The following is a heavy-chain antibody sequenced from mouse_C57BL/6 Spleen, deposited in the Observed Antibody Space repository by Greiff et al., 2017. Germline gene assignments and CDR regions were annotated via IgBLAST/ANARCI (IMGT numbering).Heavy chain of an antibody. CDR3: AIANRYGSRYFDV. CDR2: IDPSDSYT. CDR1: GYTFTSYW. V-gene: IGHV1-69*01. Sequence: QVQLKQPGAELVMPGASVKLSCKASGYTFTSYWMHWVKQRPGQGLEWIGEIDPSDSYTNYNQKFKGKSTLTVDKSSSTAYMQLSSLTSEDSAVYYCAIANRYGSRYFDVWGTGTTVT. D-gene: IGHD1-1*01. J-gene: IGHJ1*03.